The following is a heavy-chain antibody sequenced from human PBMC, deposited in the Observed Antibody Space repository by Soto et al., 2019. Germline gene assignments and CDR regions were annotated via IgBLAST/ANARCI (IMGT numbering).Heavy chain of an antibody. CDR3: ATVVIPGTRYTDFDS. D-gene: IGHD4-4*01. V-gene: IGHV4-39*01. CDR1: GDSIRSINNY. Sequence: SETLSLTCTVSGDSIRSINNYWGWIRQPPGKGLEWIGSIYYDGSTFYNPSLKSRVAMSIDTSKNQFSLNLTSVTATETAVYYCATVVIPGTRYTDFDSRGQGVSVTVS. CDR2: IYYDGST. J-gene: IGHJ5*01.